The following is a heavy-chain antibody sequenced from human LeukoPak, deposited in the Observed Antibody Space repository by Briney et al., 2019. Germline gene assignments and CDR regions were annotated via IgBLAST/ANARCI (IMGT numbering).Heavy chain of an antibody. J-gene: IGHJ6*02. Sequence: SETLSLTCAVYGGSFSGYYWSWIRQPPGKGLEWIGEINHSGSTYYNPSLKSRVTISVDTSKNQFSLKLSSVTAADTAVYYCARAQIYCSSTSCRYYGMDVWGQGTTVTVSS. CDR2: INHSGST. CDR1: GGSFSGYY. CDR3: ARAQIYCSSTSCRYYGMDV. D-gene: IGHD2-2*01. V-gene: IGHV4-34*09.